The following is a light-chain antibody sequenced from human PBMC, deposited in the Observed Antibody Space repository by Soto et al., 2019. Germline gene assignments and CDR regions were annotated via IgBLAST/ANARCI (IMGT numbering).Light chain of an antibody. V-gene: IGLV8-61*01. CDR1: SAPLSTTYY. J-gene: IGLJ1*01. Sequence: TVVTQEAAASVSPRGTVTLTCGLRSAPLSTTYYPAWCQQAPGQPPRTLIYSTNTRSSGVPDRFSGSIRGNKAALTITGAQADDKAYYYCLLYMGNGIYLFGPGTKVTVL. CDR2: STN. CDR3: LLYMGNGIYL.